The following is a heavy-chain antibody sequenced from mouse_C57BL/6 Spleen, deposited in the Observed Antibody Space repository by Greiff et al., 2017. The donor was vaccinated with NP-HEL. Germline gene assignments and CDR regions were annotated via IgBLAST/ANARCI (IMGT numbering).Heavy chain of an antibody. CDR3: ASHLFAY. J-gene: IGHJ3*01. CDR1: GFTFSDYG. CDR2: ISSGSSTI. Sequence: DVMLVESGGGLVKPGGSLKLSCAASGFTFSDYGMHWVRQAPEKGLEWVAYISSGSSTIYYTDTVKGRFTISRDNAKNTLFLPMTSLRSEDTAMYYCASHLFAYWGQGTLVTVSA. V-gene: IGHV5-17*01.